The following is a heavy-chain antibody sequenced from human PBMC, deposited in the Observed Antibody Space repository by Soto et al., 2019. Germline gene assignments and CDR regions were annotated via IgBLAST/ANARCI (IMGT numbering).Heavy chain of an antibody. Sequence: EVQLVESGGGLIQPGGSLRLSCAAPGFTVGSDYMSWVRQAPGKGLEWVSIIYSDGTTYYADSVTGRFTISRDTSKNTLFLQMHSLRAEDTAVYSCARDHHCRGDCWGQGTLVTVSS. CDR2: IYSDGTT. D-gene: IGHD2-15*01. V-gene: IGHV3-53*01. J-gene: IGHJ4*02. CDR1: GFTVGSDY. CDR3: ARDHHCRGDC.